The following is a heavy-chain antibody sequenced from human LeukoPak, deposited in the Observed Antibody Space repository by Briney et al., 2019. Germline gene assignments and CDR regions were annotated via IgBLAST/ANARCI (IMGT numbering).Heavy chain of an antibody. CDR2: ISADNGNT. CDR3: ARDTTYGDYVVGFDY. Sequence: ASLKVSCKASGYTFTSYGISWVRQTPGQRVEWMGWISADNGNTNYAQKLQGRVTMTTDTSTSTAYMELRSLRSDDTAVYYCARDTTYGDYVVGFDYWGQGTLVTVSS. V-gene: IGHV1-18*01. CDR1: GYTFTSYG. J-gene: IGHJ4*02. D-gene: IGHD4-17*01.